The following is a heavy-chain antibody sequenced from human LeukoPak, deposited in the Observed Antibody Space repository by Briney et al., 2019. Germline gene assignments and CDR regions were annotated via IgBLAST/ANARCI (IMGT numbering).Heavy chain of an antibody. CDR2: INTNTGNP. V-gene: IGHV7-4-1*02. Sequence: ASVKVSCKASGYTFTSYAMKWVRQPPGQGLEGMGWINTNTGNPTYAQGFTGRFVFSLDTSVSTAYLQISSLKAEDTAVYYCARDTRDGYNSNLDYWGQGTLVTVSS. CDR1: GYTFTSYA. D-gene: IGHD5-24*01. J-gene: IGHJ4*02. CDR3: ARDTRDGYNSNLDY.